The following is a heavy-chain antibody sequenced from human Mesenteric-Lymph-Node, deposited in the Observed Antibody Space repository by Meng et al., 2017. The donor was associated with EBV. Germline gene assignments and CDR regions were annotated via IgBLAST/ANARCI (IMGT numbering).Heavy chain of an antibody. CDR3: VRDGYNYIPFDY. CDR1: GFTLSSYA. D-gene: IGHD5-24*01. Sequence: VQLLGSGGGLVLPGGSLGLSCAASGFTLSSYAMSWVRQGPGKGLEWVSFISGTGTNTYYADSVKGRFTASRDNSKNTLYLQMNTLRADDTAVYYCVRDGYNYIPFDYWGQGTLVTVSS. CDR2: ISGTGTNT. J-gene: IGHJ4*02. V-gene: IGHV3-23*01.